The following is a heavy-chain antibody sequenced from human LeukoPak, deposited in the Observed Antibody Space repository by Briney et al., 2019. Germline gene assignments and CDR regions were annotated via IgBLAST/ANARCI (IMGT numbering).Heavy chain of an antibody. V-gene: IGHV3-33*08. Sequence: GRSLRLSCAASGFTFSSYAMHWVRQAPGKGLEWVAIIWYDGSNKYYADSVKGRFTISRDNSKNTLYLQMNSLRAEDTAVYYCARDLGSGSFPPNWFDPWGQGTLVTVSS. D-gene: IGHD1-26*01. CDR2: IWYDGSNK. J-gene: IGHJ5*02. CDR1: GFTFSSYA. CDR3: ARDLGSGSFPPNWFDP.